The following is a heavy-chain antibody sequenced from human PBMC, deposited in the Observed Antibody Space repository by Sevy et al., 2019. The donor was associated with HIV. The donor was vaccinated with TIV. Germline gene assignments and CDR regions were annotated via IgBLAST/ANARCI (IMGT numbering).Heavy chain of an antibody. Sequence: ASVKVSCKASGYSFTGYYMHWVRQAPGQGLEWMGRINPISGATDDSQKFQGRVTMTRDTSISTAYMEVSRLRSDDAAVYYGVGARTDVWTGGMDVWGQGTTVTVSS. CDR1: GYSFTGYY. V-gene: IGHV1-2*06. D-gene: IGHD3-3*01. CDR2: INPISGAT. CDR3: VGARTDVWTGGMDV. J-gene: IGHJ6*02.